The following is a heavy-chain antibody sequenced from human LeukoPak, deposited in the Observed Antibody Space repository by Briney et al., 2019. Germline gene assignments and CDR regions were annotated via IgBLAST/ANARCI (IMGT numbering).Heavy chain of an antibody. D-gene: IGHD3-10*01. CDR3: AKEGDYYGSGSYRDGFDI. J-gene: IGHJ3*02. V-gene: IGHV3-30*02. CDR1: GLTFSNAW. Sequence: GGSLRLSCAASGLTFSNAWMSWVRQAPGKGLEWVAFIRYDGSNKYFAYSVKGRFTISRDSFKNTLYLQMNSLRPEDTAVYYCAKEGDYYGSGSYRDGFDIWGQGTRATVSS. CDR2: IRYDGSNK.